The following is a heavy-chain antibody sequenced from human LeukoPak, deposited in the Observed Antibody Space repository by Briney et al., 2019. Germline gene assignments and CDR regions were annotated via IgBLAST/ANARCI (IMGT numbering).Heavy chain of an antibody. CDR3: ARDSFDYYGSGI. CDR2: INPNSGGT. V-gene: IGHV1-2*02. D-gene: IGHD3-10*01. CDR1: GYTFTGYY. Sequence: ASVKVSCKASGYTFTGYYMHWVRQAPGQGLEWMGWINPNSGGTNYAQKFQGRVTMTRDTSISTAYMELSRLRSDDTAVYYCARDSFDYYGSGIWGQGTLVTVSS. J-gene: IGHJ4*02.